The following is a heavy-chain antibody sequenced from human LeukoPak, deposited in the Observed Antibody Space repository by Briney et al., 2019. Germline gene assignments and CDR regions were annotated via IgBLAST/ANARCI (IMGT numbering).Heavy chain of an antibody. V-gene: IGHV3-23*01. CDR1: GFTFSNYA. CDR3: AKDFRRWAFDY. J-gene: IGHJ4*02. D-gene: IGHD5-24*01. CDR2: ISGGGTST. Sequence: GGSLRLSCAASGFTFSNYAMSWVRQAPGKGLEWVSVISGGGTSTIYADSVKGRFTISRDNSKNTLYLQMNSLRAEDTAIYSCAKDFRRWAFDYWAQGTLVTVSS.